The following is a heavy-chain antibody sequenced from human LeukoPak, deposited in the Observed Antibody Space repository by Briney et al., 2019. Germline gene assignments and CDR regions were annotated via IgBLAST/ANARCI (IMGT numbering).Heavy chain of an antibody. D-gene: IGHD3-10*01. CDR2: IYPGDSDT. V-gene: IGHV5-51*01. J-gene: IGHJ4*02. CDR1: GYSFTSYW. CDR3: ARQCYYGSGSYYCFDY. Sequence: PGESLKISCKGSGYSFTSYWIGWVRQMPGKGLEWMGIIYPGDSDTRYSPSFQGQVTISADKSISTAYLQWSSLKASDTAMYYCARQCYYGSGSYYCFDYWGQGTLVTVSS.